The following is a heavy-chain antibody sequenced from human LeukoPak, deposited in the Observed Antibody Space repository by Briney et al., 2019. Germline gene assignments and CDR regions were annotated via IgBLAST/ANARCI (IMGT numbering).Heavy chain of an antibody. CDR3: ARCGDGLPCDFDY. Sequence: GGSLRLFCDASGFIFSDYYMTWIRQAPGRGLEWISSISNPSSTMYCADSVKGRFTISRDNGKNSLYLQMNSLRAEDTAVYYCARCGDGLPCDFDYWGQGTLVTVSS. V-gene: IGHV3-11*04. D-gene: IGHD3-10*01. J-gene: IGHJ4*02. CDR1: GFIFSDYY. CDR2: ISNPSSTM.